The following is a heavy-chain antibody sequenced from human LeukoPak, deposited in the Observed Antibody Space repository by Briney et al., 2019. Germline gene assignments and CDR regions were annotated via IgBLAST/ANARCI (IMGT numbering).Heavy chain of an antibody. D-gene: IGHD3-10*01. V-gene: IGHV4-4*07. CDR2: IYTNEYT. J-gene: IGHJ4*02. CDR3: ARPPYGDYFDY. CDR1: DGSISSYY. Sequence: SETLSLTCTVSDGSISSYYWSWIRQPAGKGLEWIGRIYTNEYTNYNPSLKNRVTMSVDTSKNQFSLRLSSVTAADTAVYYCARPPYGDYFDYWGQGILVTVSS.